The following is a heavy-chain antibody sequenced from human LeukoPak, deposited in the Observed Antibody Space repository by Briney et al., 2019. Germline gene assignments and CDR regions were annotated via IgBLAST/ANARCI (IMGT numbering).Heavy chain of an antibody. CDR3: ARGGAATSILPRNALDI. J-gene: IGHJ3*02. Sequence: PSETLSLTCAVYGGSFSGYYWSWIRQPPGKGLEWIGEINHSGSTNYNPSLKSRVTISVDTSKNQFSLKLSSVTAADTAVYYCARGGAATSILPRNALDIWGQGTMVTVSS. CDR2: INHSGST. D-gene: IGHD2-21*01. CDR1: GGSFSGYY. V-gene: IGHV4-34*01.